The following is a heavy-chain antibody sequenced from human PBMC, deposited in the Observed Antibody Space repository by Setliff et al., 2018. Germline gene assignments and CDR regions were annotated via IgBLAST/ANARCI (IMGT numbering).Heavy chain of an antibody. D-gene: IGHD3-3*01. V-gene: IGHV4-34*01. J-gene: IGHJ6*03. Sequence: ASETLSLTCTVSGGSISSYYWSWIRQPAGKGLEWIGEINHSGSTNYNPSLKSRVTISVDTSKNQFSLKLSSVTAADTAVYYCARGITGNYNFWSGYYNYYYYYMDVWGKGTTVTVSS. CDR1: GGSISSYY. CDR3: ARGITGNYNFWSGYYNYYYYYMDV. CDR2: INHSGST.